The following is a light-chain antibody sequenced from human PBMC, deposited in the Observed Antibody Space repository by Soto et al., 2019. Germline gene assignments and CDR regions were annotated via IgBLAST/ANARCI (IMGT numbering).Light chain of an antibody. Sequence: IQMTHSPSTLSASVVDRVPITFRASQRISSWLAWYQQKPGNAPKLLIYDASSLESGVPSRFSGSGSGTEFTLTISSLQPDDFATYYCQQYNSYLSFGQGTKVDTK. CDR1: QRISSW. CDR2: DAS. J-gene: IGKJ1*01. V-gene: IGKV1-5*01. CDR3: QQYNSYLS.